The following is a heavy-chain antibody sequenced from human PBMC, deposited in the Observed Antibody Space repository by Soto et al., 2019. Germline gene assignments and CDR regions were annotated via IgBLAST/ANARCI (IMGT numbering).Heavy chain of an antibody. CDR2: ISSNGGST. CDR3: VKTPFSGWFLRSYFDY. D-gene: IGHD2-15*01. CDR1: GFTFSSYA. Sequence: GGSLRLSCSASGFTFSSYAMHWVRQAPGKGLEYVSAISSNGGSTYYADSVKGRFTISRDNSKNTLYLQMSSLRAEDTAVYYCVKTPFSGWFLRSYFDYWGQGTLVTVSS. J-gene: IGHJ4*02. V-gene: IGHV3-64D*08.